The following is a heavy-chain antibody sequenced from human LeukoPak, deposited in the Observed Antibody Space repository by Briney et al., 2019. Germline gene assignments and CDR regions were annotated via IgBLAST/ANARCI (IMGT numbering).Heavy chain of an antibody. CDR3: ARAGPHESNRARPTFDY. CDR1: GFTFSNYA. J-gene: IGHJ4*02. Sequence: GGSLRLSCAASGFTFSNYAMNWVRQAPGKGLEWVVVISFDGSNKYYADSVKGRFTISRDNSKNTLYLQMNSLRAEDTAVYYCARAGPHESNRARPTFDYWGQGTLVTVSS. CDR2: ISFDGSNK. D-gene: IGHD1-14*01. V-gene: IGHV3-30-3*01.